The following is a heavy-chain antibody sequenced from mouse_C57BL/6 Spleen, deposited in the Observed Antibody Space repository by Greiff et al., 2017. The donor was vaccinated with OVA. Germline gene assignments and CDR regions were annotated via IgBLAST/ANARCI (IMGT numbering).Heavy chain of an antibody. CDR3: ARGVYYVSSPYYFDY. Sequence: QVQLQQPGAELVRPGSSVKLSCKASGYTFTSYWMHWVKQRPIQGLEWIGNIDPSDSETHYNQKFKDKATLTVDNSSSTSYMQLSSLTSEDSAVYYCARGVYYVSSPYYFDYWGQGTTLTVSS. V-gene: IGHV1-52*01. D-gene: IGHD1-1*01. J-gene: IGHJ2*01. CDR1: GYTFTSYW. CDR2: IDPSDSET.